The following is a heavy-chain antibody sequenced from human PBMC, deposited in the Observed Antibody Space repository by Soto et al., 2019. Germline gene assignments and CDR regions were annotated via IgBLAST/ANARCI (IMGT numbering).Heavy chain of an antibody. Sequence: ASVKVSCKASGGTFSSYAISWVRQAPGQGLEWMGGIIPIFGTANYAQKFRGRVTITADESTSTAYMELSSLRSEDTAVYYCARDHGYCSSTSCYPQQDAFDIWGQGTMVTVSS. CDR1: GGTFSSYA. CDR2: IIPIFGTA. V-gene: IGHV1-69*13. CDR3: ARDHGYCSSTSCYPQQDAFDI. D-gene: IGHD2-2*03. J-gene: IGHJ3*02.